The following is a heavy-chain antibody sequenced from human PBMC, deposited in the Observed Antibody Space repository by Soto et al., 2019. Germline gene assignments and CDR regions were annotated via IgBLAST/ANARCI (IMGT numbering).Heavy chain of an antibody. J-gene: IGHJ4*02. CDR2: ISGSGGST. CDR1: GFPFSIFA. CDR3: AKEVSLGSTVDLGY. Sequence: GGSLRLSCAASGFPFSIFAMSWFRQSPGKGLEWVSTISGSGGSTYYADAVKGRFTISRDNSMDTLFLQMKSLRVEDTAIYYCAKEVSLGSTVDLGYWGQGTLVTVS. D-gene: IGHD7-27*01. V-gene: IGHV3-23*01.